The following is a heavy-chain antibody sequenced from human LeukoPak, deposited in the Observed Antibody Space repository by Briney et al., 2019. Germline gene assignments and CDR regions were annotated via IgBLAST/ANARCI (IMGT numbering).Heavy chain of an antibody. Sequence: NPSETLSLTCTVSGGSISSYYGSWIRQTPRKGLEWIGYIYYSGSTNYNPSLKSRVNISVDTSKNQFSLKLSSVTAADTALYYCASLYCSSTSCYLFHWGQGTLVTVSS. CDR1: GGSISSYY. CDR3: ASLYCSSTSCYLFH. D-gene: IGHD2-2*01. CDR2: IYYSGST. V-gene: IGHV4-59*08. J-gene: IGHJ4*02.